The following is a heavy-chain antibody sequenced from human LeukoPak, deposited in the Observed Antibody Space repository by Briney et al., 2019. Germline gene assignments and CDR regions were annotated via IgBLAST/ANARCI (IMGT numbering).Heavy chain of an antibody. CDR3: ARDEGDSSGGWAFDI. CDR1: GGTFSSYA. D-gene: IGHD3-22*01. CDR2: IIPILGIA. Sequence: ASVKVSCKASGGTFSSYAISWVRQAPGQGLEWMGRIIPILGIANYAQKFQGRVTITADKSTSTAYMELSSLRSEDTAVYYCARDEGDSSGGWAFDIWGQGTMVTVSS. V-gene: IGHV1-69*04. J-gene: IGHJ3*02.